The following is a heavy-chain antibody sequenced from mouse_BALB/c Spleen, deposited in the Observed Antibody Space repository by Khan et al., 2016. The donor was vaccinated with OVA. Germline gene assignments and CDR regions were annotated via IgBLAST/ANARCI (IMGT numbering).Heavy chain of an antibody. J-gene: IGHJ3*01. CDR1: GFNIKDYY. CDR3: ARAGYSPWFAY. D-gene: IGHD2-3*01. V-gene: IGHV14-1*02. CDR2: IDPENGNT. Sequence: VQLKESGAELVRPGALVKLSCKASGFNIKDYYIHWVKQRPEQGLEWIGWIDPENGNTIYDPKFQGKANITADTSSNTAYLHFSSLTSEDTAVEYCARAGYSPWFAYWGQGTLVTVSA.